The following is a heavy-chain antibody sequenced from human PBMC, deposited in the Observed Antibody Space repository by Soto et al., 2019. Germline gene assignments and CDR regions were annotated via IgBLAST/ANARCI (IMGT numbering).Heavy chain of an antibody. V-gene: IGHV1-3*01. CDR3: ARGERYYYDTSGYFGFDY. CDR1: GYTFTNYA. CDR2: INPGNGNT. D-gene: IGHD3-22*01. Sequence: QVQLVQSGAEVKNPGASVKVSCKASGYTFTNYAIHWVRQAPGQRLEWMGWINPGNGNTKYSQKFQGRVTITRDTSASTAYMELSSLRSEDTAVYYCARGERYYYDTSGYFGFDYWGQGTLVTVSS. J-gene: IGHJ4*02.